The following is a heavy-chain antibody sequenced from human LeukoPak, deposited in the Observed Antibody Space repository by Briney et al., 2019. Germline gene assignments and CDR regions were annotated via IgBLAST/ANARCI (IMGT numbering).Heavy chain of an antibody. V-gene: IGHV3-23*01. J-gene: IGHJ5*02. CDR3: AKEFSVVPAARLYNWFDP. D-gene: IGHD2-2*01. CDR1: GFTFSSYS. CDR2: ISGSGGST. Sequence: GGSLRLSCAASGFTFSSYSMNWVRQAPGKGLEWVSAISGSGGSTYYADSVKGRFTISRDNSKNTLYLQMNSLRAEDTAVYYCAKEFSVVPAARLYNWFDPWGQGTLVTVSS.